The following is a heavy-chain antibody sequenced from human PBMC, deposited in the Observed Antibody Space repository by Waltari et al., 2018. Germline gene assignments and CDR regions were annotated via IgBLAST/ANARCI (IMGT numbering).Heavy chain of an antibody. CDR1: GFTFSSYG. CDR2: IRYDGSNK. D-gene: IGHD5-12*01. J-gene: IGHJ4*02. Sequence: QVQLVESGGGVVQPGGSLRLSCAASGFTFSSYGMHWVRQAPGKGLEWGAFIRYDGSNKYYADSVKGRFTISRDNSKNTLYLQMNSLRAEDTAVYYCAKDGGYPNLFDYWGQGTLVTVSS. V-gene: IGHV3-30*02. CDR3: AKDGGYPNLFDY.